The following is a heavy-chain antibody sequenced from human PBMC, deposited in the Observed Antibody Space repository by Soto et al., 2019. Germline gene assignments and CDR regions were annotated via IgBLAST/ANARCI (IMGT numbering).Heavy chain of an antibody. J-gene: IGHJ3*02. CDR2: IDPSDSYT. CDR1: GYSFTSYW. D-gene: IGHD6-6*01. Sequence: VESLKISCKGSGYSFTSYWISWVRQMPGKGLEWMGRIDPSDSYTNYSPSFQGHVTISADKSISTAYLQWSSLKASDTAMYYCASHEFTAARLRAFDIWGQGTMVTVSS. CDR3: ASHEFTAARLRAFDI. V-gene: IGHV5-10-1*01.